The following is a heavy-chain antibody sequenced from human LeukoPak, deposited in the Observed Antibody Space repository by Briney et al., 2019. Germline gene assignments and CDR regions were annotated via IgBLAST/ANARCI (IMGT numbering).Heavy chain of an antibody. D-gene: IGHD3-22*01. Sequence: GGSLRLSCAASGFTFDDYGMSWVRQAPGKGLEWVSGINWNGGSTGYADSVKGQFTISRDNAKNSLYLQMNSLRAEDTALYYCARGDYDSSGYYSDAFDIWGQGTMVTVSS. CDR1: GFTFDDYG. CDR3: ARGDYDSSGYYSDAFDI. CDR2: INWNGGST. J-gene: IGHJ3*02. V-gene: IGHV3-20*04.